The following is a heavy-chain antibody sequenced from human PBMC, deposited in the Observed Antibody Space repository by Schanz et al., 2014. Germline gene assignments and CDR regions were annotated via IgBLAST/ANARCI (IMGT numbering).Heavy chain of an antibody. CDR1: GFTFSAYA. V-gene: IGHV3-23*01. J-gene: IGHJ4*02. Sequence: DVHLLESGGGLVQPGGSLRLSCAASGFTFSAYAMTWVRQIPGKGLEWVSAMNESHSTIYYADSVRGRFTISRDNSKNTLYLQMNSLRAEDTAVYYCAKDRSWDYDSSGYFDYWGQGTLVTVSS. CDR3: AKDRSWDYDSSGYFDY. D-gene: IGHD3-22*01. CDR2: MNESHSTI.